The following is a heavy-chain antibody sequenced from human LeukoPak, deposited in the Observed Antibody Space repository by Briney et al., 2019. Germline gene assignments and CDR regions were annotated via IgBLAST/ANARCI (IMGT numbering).Heavy chain of an antibody. V-gene: IGHV3-7*01. Sequence: PGGSLRLSCAASGFTFSDYYMSWVRQAAGKGLEWVASINQDGNEKYFVDSVKGRFSLSRDNGKKSLYLLMSSLGAEDTAVYYCARLTGPYYFDQWGQGSLVTVSS. CDR2: INQDGNEK. D-gene: IGHD1-20*01. CDR3: ARLTGPYYFDQ. J-gene: IGHJ4*02. CDR1: GFTFSDYY.